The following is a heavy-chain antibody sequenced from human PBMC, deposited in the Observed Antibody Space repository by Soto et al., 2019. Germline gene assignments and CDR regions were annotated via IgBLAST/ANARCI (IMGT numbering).Heavy chain of an antibody. J-gene: IGHJ5*02. Sequence: QITLKESGPTLVKPTQTLTLTCTSSGFSLTTSGVGVGWNRQPPGKALEGLGLIYWDDDKRSSPSLNSRPTITKATSKTQVVLTMTNMDPAATATDFCAHTTTTVTWWFDPWGQGTLVTVSS. D-gene: IGHD4-17*01. CDR3: AHTTTTVTWWFDP. V-gene: IGHV2-5*02. CDR1: GFSLTTSGVG. CDR2: IYWDDDK.